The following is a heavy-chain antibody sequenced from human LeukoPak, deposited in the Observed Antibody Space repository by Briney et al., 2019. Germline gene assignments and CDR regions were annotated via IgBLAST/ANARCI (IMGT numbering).Heavy chain of an antibody. D-gene: IGHD3-10*01. CDR2: ISAYNGST. V-gene: IGHV1-18*04. CDR3: ARASSYGSGSYDFDY. Sequence: GASVKVSCKASGYTFTSYGISWVRQAPGQGLEWMGWISAYNGSTNYAQKLQGRVTMTTDTSTSTAYMELRSLRSDDTAVYYCARASSYGSGSYDFDYWGQGTLVTVSS. CDR1: GYTFTSYG. J-gene: IGHJ4*02.